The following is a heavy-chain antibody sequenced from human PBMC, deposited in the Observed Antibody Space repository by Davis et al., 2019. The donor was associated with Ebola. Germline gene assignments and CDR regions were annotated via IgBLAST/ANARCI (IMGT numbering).Heavy chain of an antibody. CDR2: INHSGTT. J-gene: IGHJ6*02. CDR1: GESFSGYY. Sequence: MPSETLSLTCAVYGESFSGYYWTWIRQPPGKGLEWIGEINHSGTTNYNPSLKSRVTISVDTSKNQFSLKVTSVSAADTAVYYCASPPGYYGMDVWGQGTTVTVSS. V-gene: IGHV4-34*01. CDR3: ASPPGYYGMDV.